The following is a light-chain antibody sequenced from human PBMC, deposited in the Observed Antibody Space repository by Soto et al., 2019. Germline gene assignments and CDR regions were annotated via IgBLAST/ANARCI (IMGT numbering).Light chain of an antibody. CDR2: EVT. Sequence: QSALTQPASVSGSPGQSITISCTGTSSDVGGYNYVSWYQQYPGIAPKVMIYEVTNRPSGVSNRFSGSKSGNTASLTISGLQAEDEADYYCSSYTGSNTLIFGGGTKLTVL. CDR1: SSDVGGYNY. V-gene: IGLV2-14*01. J-gene: IGLJ2*01. CDR3: SSYTGSNTLI.